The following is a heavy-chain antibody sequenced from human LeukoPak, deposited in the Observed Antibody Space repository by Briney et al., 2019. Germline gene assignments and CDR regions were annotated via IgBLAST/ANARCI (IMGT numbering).Heavy chain of an antibody. CDR1: GGSFSGYY. J-gene: IGHJ4*02. Sequence: PETLSLTCAVYGGSFSGYYWSWIRQPPGKGLEWIGEINHSGSTNYNPSLKSRVTISVDTSKNQFSLKLSSVTAADTAVYYCARGRLLGYWGQGTLVTVSS. CDR3: ARGRLLGY. CDR2: INHSGST. V-gene: IGHV4-34*01. D-gene: IGHD1-26*01.